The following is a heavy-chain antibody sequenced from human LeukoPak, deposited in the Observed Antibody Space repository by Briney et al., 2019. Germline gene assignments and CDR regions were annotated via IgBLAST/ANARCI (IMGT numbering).Heavy chain of an antibody. D-gene: IGHD3-22*01. CDR2: IYDSGST. Sequence: PSETLSLTCTVSGGSIRSSYYYWGWIRQPPGKGLEWIGSIYDSGSTYYNPSLKSRVTISVDTSKNQFSLKLNSVTAADTAVYYCARGSGKYYYDSSGYYHVNWFDPWGQGTLVTVSS. J-gene: IGHJ5*02. CDR3: ARGSGKYYYDSSGYYHVNWFDP. CDR1: GGSIRSSYYY. V-gene: IGHV4-39*01.